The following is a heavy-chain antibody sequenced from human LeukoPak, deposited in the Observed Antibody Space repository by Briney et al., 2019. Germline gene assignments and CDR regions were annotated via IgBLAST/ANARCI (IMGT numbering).Heavy chain of an antibody. Sequence: GGSLRLSCTASGFTFGDYAMSWFRQAPGKGLECVGFIRSKAYGGTTEYAASVKGRFTISRDDSKSIAYLQMNSLKTEDTAVYYCTRALAGSSSWYTPFDYWGQGTLVTVSS. CDR3: TRALAGSSSWYTPFDY. V-gene: IGHV3-49*03. D-gene: IGHD6-13*01. J-gene: IGHJ4*02. CDR1: GFTFGDYA. CDR2: IRSKAYGGTT.